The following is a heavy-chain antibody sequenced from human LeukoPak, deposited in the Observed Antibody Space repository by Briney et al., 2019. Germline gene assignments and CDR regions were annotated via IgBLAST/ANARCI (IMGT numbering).Heavy chain of an antibody. J-gene: IGHJ4*02. CDR2: ISYDGSNK. D-gene: IGHD3-22*01. Sequence: GRSLRLSCAASGFTFSSYGMHWVRQAPGKGLEWVAVISYDGSNKYYADSVKGRFTISRDNSKNTLYLQMNSLRAEDTAVYYCAKGARYDSSGYHPSFFDYWGQGTLVTVSS. CDR3: AKGARYDSSGYHPSFFDY. CDR1: GFTFSSYG. V-gene: IGHV3-30*18.